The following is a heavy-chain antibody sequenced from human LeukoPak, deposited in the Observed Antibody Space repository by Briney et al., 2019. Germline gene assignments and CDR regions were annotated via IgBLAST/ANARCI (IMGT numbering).Heavy chain of an antibody. Sequence: GASVKVSCKASGYTFTCYGISWVRQAPGQGVEWMGWISAYNGNTNYAQRLQGRVSMTTDTSTSTAYMELRSLRSDDTAVYYCARDVAYYYDSSGYRPRKDAFDIWGQGTMVTVSS. CDR2: ISAYNGNT. CDR1: GYTFTCYG. V-gene: IGHV1-18*01. D-gene: IGHD3-22*01. J-gene: IGHJ3*02. CDR3: ARDVAYYYDSSGYRPRKDAFDI.